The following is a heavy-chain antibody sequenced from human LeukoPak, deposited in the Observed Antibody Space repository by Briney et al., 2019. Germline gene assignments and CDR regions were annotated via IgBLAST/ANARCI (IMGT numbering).Heavy chain of an antibody. CDR2: INPSGGST. CDR1: GCTFTSYY. CDR3: ASAGYDGAFDY. Sequence: ASVKVSCKASGCTFTSYYMHWVRQAPGQGLEWMGIINPSGGSTSYAQKFQGRVTMTRDTSTSTVYMELSSLRSEDTAVCYCASAGYDGAFDYWGQGTLVTVSS. D-gene: IGHD5-12*01. J-gene: IGHJ4*02. V-gene: IGHV1-46*03.